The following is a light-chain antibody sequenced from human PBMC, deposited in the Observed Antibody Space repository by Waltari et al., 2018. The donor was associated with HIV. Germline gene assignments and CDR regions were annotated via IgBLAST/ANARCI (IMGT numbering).Light chain of an antibody. CDR3: QQYGTSPRT. J-gene: IGKJ1*01. CDR2: GAS. Sequence: EIVLTQSPGTLSLSPGERATLSCRASQSVNSNYLAWYKQKPGQAPRLLIYGASSRATGIPNRFSGSGSGTDFTLTVSRLEPEDSAVYYCQQYGTSPRTFGRGTKVEI. CDR1: QSVNSNY. V-gene: IGKV3-20*01.